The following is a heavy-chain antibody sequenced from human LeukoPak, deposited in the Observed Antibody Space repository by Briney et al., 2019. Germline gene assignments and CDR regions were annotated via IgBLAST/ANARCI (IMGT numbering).Heavy chain of an antibody. J-gene: IGHJ4*02. CDR2: IIPIFDTA. CDR1: GYTYSTYG. V-gene: IGHV1-69*13. D-gene: IGHD3-10*01. CDR3: ARAKDYGSGSYMFDY. Sequence: ASVKVSCKASGYTYSTYGISWVRQAPGQGLEWMGGIIPIFDTANYAQKFQGRVTITADESTSTAYMELSSLRSEDTAVYYCARAKDYGSGSYMFDYWGQGTLVTVSS.